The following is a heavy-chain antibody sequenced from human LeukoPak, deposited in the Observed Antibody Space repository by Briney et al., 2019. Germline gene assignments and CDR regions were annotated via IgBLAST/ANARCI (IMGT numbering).Heavy chain of an antibody. CDR3: ARFAPPLDIVIVVAGTHDAFDL. J-gene: IGHJ3*01. D-gene: IGHD2-15*01. CDR2: IYSDATT. V-gene: IGHV3-53*01. CDR1: GFTFSRHA. Sequence: GGSLRLSCAASGFTFSRHAMTWVRQAPGQGLEWVSVIYSDATTYHTVPVQGRFTISRDNSKNTLYLQMNTLRAEDTAMYYCARFAPPLDIVIVVAGTHDAFDLWGQGTMVTVSS.